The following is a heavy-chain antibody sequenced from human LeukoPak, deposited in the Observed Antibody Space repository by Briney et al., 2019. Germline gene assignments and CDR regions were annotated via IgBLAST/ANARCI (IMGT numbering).Heavy chain of an antibody. D-gene: IGHD2-2*03. V-gene: IGHV3-30*18. CDR1: GFSFTSYG. CDR2: ISYDGNDK. Sequence: GGSLRLSCAASGFSFTSYGMHWVRQAPGKGLDWVALISYDGNDKYYADSVKGRFTISRDTSKNTLFLQMNSLRAEDTAVYYCAKDYGFLLNWYYDLWGRGALVTVSS. CDR3: AKDYGFLLNWYYDL. J-gene: IGHJ2*01.